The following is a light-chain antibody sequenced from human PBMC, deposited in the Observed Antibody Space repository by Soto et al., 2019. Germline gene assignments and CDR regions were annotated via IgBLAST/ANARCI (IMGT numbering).Light chain of an antibody. Sequence: QSVLTQPASVSGPPGQSITISCTGTSCDVGAYNYVSWYQHHPGKAPRLVIYDVTNRPSGISDRFSGSKSGNTASLTISGLLAEDEADYYCTSYTSISTYVFGTGTKVTVL. CDR2: DVT. CDR3: TSYTSISTYV. CDR1: SCDVGAYNY. J-gene: IGLJ1*01. V-gene: IGLV2-14*01.